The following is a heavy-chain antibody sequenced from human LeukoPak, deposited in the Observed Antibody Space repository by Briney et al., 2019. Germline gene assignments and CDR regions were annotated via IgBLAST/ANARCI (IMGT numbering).Heavy chain of an antibody. CDR2: IYDTGST. Sequence: SETLSLTCAVSGASISSGGYSWSWIRQPPGKGLEWIAYIYDTGSTYYNSSLKSRVTMSVDRSKNQFSLKLSSVTAADTAVYYCARASGSHLSYWFDPWGQGTLVTVSS. V-gene: IGHV4-30-2*01. D-gene: IGHD1-26*01. CDR3: ARASGSHLSYWFDP. J-gene: IGHJ5*02. CDR1: GASISSGGYS.